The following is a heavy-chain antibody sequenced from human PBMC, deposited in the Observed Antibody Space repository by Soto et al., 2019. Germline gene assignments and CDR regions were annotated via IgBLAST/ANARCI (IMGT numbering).Heavy chain of an antibody. J-gene: IGHJ6*02. Sequence: SVKVSCKASGGTFSSYAISWVRQAPGQGLEWMGGIIPIFGTANYAQKFQGRVTITADESTSTAYMELSSLRSEDTAVYYCARLHMVRGVNGYYYYGMDVWGQGTTV. V-gene: IGHV1-69*13. CDR2: IIPIFGTA. CDR3: ARLHMVRGVNGYYYYGMDV. D-gene: IGHD3-10*01. CDR1: GGTFSSYA.